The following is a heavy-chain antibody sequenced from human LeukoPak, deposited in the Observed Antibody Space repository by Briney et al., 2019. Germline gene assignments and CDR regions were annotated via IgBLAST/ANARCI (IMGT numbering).Heavy chain of an antibody. V-gene: IGHV1-69*13. D-gene: IGHD3-16*01. CDR1: GCTFSSYA. CDR2: IIPIFGTA. CDR3: ALCGPGWGLPVDP. J-gene: IGHJ5*02. Sequence: ASVKVSCKASGCTFSSYAISWVRQAPGQGLEWMGGIIPIFGTANYAQKFQGRVTITADESTSTAYMELSSLRSEDTAVYYCALCGPGWGLPVDPWGQGTLVTVSS.